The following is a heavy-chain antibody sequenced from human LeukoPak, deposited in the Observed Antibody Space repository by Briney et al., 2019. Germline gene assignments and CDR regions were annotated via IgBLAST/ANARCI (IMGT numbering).Heavy chain of an antibody. V-gene: IGHV3-7*03. CDR1: GFTFSSYW. CDR2: IKQDGSEK. D-gene: IGHD3-3*01. Sequence: GGSLRLSCAASGFTFSSYWMSWVRQAPGKGLEWVANIKQDGSEKYYVDSVKGRFTISRDNAKNSLYLQMNSLRAEDTALYYCARGADFWSGYSMGYYYYYYMDVWGKGTTVTVSS. J-gene: IGHJ6*03. CDR3: ARGADFWSGYSMGYYYYYYMDV.